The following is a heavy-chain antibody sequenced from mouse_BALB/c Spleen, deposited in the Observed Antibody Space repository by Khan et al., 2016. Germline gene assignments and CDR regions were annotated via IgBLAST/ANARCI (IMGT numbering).Heavy chain of an antibody. CDR1: GYSITSDYA. V-gene: IGHV3-2*02. J-gene: IGHJ2*01. D-gene: IGHD2-4*01. Sequence: QLQESGPGLVKPSQSLSLTCTVTGYSITSDYAWNWIRQFPGNKLEWMGYISYSGSTSYNPSLKSRISITRDTSKNQFFLQLNSVTTEDTATYYCASGIYYDDYWGQGTTLTVSS. CDR3: ASGIYYDDY. CDR2: ISYSGST.